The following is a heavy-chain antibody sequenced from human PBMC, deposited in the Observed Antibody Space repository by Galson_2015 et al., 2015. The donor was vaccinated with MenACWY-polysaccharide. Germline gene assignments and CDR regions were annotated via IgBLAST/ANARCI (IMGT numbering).Heavy chain of an antibody. CDR2: IGDSGGHT. J-gene: IGHJ3*02. CDR1: GFTFSNYA. D-gene: IGHD5-24*01. Sequence: SLRLSCAASGFTFSNYAMHWVRQAPGKGLEWASAIGDSGGHTYYADSVKGRITISRDNSKNTVYLQMNNLRAEDTAVYYCAKTRAHGWDSLDIWGQGTLVTVSS. V-gene: IGHV3-23*01. CDR3: AKTRAHGWDSLDI.